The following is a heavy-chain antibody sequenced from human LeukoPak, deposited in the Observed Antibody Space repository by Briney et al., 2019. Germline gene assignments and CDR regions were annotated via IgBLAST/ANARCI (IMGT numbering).Heavy chain of an antibody. Sequence: GGSLRLSCAASGFTFSSYEMNWVRQAPGKGLEWVSYISSSGSTIYYADSVKGRFTISRDNAKNSLYLQMNSLRAEDTAVYYCARVMFPEYDFWSVYLVDYWGQGTLVTVSS. CDR2: ISSSGSTI. J-gene: IGHJ4*02. D-gene: IGHD3-3*01. V-gene: IGHV3-48*03. CDR1: GFTFSSYE. CDR3: ARVMFPEYDFWSVYLVDY.